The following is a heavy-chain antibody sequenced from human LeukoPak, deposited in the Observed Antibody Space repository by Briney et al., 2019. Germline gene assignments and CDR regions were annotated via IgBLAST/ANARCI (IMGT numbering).Heavy chain of an antibody. CDR2: ISSSSSYI. CDR3: ARDNDCSSTSCRVYYYYYKDV. J-gene: IGHJ6*03. Sequence: PGGSLRLSCAASGFTFSSYSMNWVRQAPGKGLEWVSSISSSSSYIYYADSVKGRFTISRDNAKNSLYLQMNSLRAEDTAVYYCARDNDCSSTSCRVYYYYYKDVWGKGTTVTVSS. CDR1: GFTFSSYS. V-gene: IGHV3-21*01. D-gene: IGHD2-2*01.